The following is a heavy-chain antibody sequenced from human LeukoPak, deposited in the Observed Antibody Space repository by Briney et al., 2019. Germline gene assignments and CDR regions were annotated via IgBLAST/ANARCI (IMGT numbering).Heavy chain of an antibody. D-gene: IGHD5-12*01. CDR3: ARDGYSGYDLYSY. CDR1: GFTFSSYA. Sequence: PGRSLRLSCAASGFTFSSYAMHWVRQAPGKGLEWVAVISYDGSNKYYADSVKGRFTISRDNSKNTLHLQMNSLRAEDTAVYYCARDGYSGYDLYSYWGQGTLVTVSS. CDR2: ISYDGSNK. J-gene: IGHJ4*02. V-gene: IGHV3-30*04.